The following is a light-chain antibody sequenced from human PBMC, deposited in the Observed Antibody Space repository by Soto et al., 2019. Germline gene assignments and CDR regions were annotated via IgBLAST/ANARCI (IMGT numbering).Light chain of an antibody. CDR3: SSYASGTQRV. Sequence: QSALTQPASVSGSPGQSITISCTGTSSDVGGYNYVSWYQYHPGKAPKLMIYDVSNRPSGVSNRFSGSKSGNTASLTISGLQAEDEADYCCSSYASGTQRVFVTGTKLTVL. CDR2: DVS. V-gene: IGLV2-14*03. CDR1: SSDVGGYNY. J-gene: IGLJ1*01.